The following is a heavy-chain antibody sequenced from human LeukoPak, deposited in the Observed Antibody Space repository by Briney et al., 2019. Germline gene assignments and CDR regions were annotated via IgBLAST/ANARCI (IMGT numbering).Heavy chain of an antibody. J-gene: IGHJ4*02. CDR1: GFTFSSYA. CDR2: ISYDGSNK. V-gene: IGHV3-30*04. D-gene: IGHD6-19*01. Sequence: GGSLRLSCAASGFTFSSYAMHWVRQAPGKGLEWVAVISYDGSNKYYADSVKGRFTISRDNSKNTLYLQMNSLRAEDTAVYYCAREPIAVAGPPFDYWGQGTLVTVSS. CDR3: AREPIAVAGPPFDY.